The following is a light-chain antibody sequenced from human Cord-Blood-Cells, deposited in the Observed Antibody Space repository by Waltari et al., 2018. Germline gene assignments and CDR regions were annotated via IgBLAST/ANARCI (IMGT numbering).Light chain of an antibody. Sequence: QSALTQPASVSGSPGQSITISRTGTSSDVGGSNYVSWYQQHPGKAPKLMIYDVSNRPSGVSNRLSGSKSGNTASLTISGLQAEDEADYYCSSYTSSSTLVFGGGTKLTVL. CDR3: SSYTSSSTLV. CDR1: SSDVGGSNY. V-gene: IGLV2-14*01. CDR2: DVS. J-gene: IGLJ2*01.